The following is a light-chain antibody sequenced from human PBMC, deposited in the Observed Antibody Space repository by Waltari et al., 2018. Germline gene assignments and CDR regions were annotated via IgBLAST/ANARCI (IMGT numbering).Light chain of an antibody. Sequence: SYELTDSISVSVALGQTAKIAWGGDKIGSKSGHWYQQKPGQPPILVIYRDIRRPSGIPERFSGSNSGNTATLTISRAQVVDEADYFCQVWASGTYIFAGGTKLTVL. J-gene: IGLJ1*01. V-gene: IGLV3-9*01. CDR1: KIGSKS. CDR2: RDI. CDR3: QVWASGTYI.